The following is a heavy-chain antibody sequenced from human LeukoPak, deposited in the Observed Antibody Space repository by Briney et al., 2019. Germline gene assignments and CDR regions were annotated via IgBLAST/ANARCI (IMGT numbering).Heavy chain of an antibody. CDR3: ARDRYSSGWYASAPDAFDI. Sequence: SETLSLTCTVSGCSISSYYWSWIRQPPGKGLEWIGYIYYSGSTNYNPSLTSRVTISVDTSKNQFSLKLSSVTAADTAVYYCARDRYSSGWYASAPDAFDIWGQGTMVTVSS. CDR2: IYYSGST. V-gene: IGHV4-59*12. J-gene: IGHJ3*02. D-gene: IGHD6-19*01. CDR1: GCSISSYY.